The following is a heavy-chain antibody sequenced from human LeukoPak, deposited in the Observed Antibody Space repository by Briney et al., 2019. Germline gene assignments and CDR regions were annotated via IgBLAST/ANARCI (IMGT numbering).Heavy chain of an antibody. Sequence: GGSLRLSCAASGFTFSSYAMSWVRQAPGKGLEWVSAISGSGGSTYYADSVKGRFTISRDNSKNTLYLQMNSLRAEDTALYYCAKDTVKVTTIRRVPHYMDVWGKGTTVTISS. D-gene: IGHD5-12*01. CDR3: AKDTVKVTTIRRVPHYMDV. J-gene: IGHJ6*03. CDR1: GFTFSSYA. CDR2: ISGSGGST. V-gene: IGHV3-23*01.